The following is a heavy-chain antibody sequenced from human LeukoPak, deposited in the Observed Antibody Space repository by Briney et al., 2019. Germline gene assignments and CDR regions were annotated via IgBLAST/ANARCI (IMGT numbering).Heavy chain of an antibody. CDR3: VLEFSLRITMVRGPYYFDY. Sequence: SGPTLVKPTQTLTLTCTFSGFSLSTSGVGVGWIRQPPGKALEWLALIYWDDDKRYSPSLKSRLTITKDTSKNQVVLTMTNMDPVDTATYYCVLEFSLRITMVRGPYYFDYWGQGTLVTVSS. D-gene: IGHD3-10*01. CDR2: IYWDDDK. J-gene: IGHJ4*02. CDR1: GFSLSTSGVG. V-gene: IGHV2-5*02.